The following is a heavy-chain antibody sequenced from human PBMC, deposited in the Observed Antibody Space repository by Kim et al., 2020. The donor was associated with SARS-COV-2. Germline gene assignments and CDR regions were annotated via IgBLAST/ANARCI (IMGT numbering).Heavy chain of an antibody. V-gene: IGHV3-23*01. Sequence: GGSLRLSCAASGFTFSSYAMSWVRQAPGKGLEWVSAISGSGGSTYYAATVKGRFTISRDNSKNTLYLQMNSLRAEDSTVYYCAKIEWPLVGATYFFDYGGQETLAPVSS. CDR1: GFTFSSYA. CDR3: AKIEWPLVGATYFFDY. J-gene: IGHJ4*02. CDR2: ISGSGGST. D-gene: IGHD1-26*01.